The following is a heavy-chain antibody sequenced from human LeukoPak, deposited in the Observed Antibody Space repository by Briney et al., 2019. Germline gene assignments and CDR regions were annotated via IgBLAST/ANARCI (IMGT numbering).Heavy chain of an antibody. D-gene: IGHD6-19*01. V-gene: IGHV3-7*01. CDR1: GFTFSNYW. CDR3: ARDDSSGRSWDY. Sequence: GGSLRLSCAASGFTFSNYWMSWVRQAPGKGLEWVANIKQDGSEAYYVDSMKGRLTISRDNAKNSLSLQMDSLRAEDTAVYYCARDDSSGRSWDYWGQATLVTVSS. J-gene: IGHJ4*02. CDR2: IKQDGSEA.